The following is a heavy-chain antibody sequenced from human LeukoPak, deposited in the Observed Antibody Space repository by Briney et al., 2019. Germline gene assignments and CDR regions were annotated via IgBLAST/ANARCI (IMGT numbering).Heavy chain of an antibody. CDR1: GGTFSSYA. CDR2: IIPIFGTA. V-gene: IGHV1-69*05. Sequence: ASVKVSCKASGGTFSSYAIGWVRQAPGQGLEWMGRIIPIFGTANYAQKFQGRVTITTDESTSTAYMEPSSLRSEDTAVYYCARGTVAGLFDYWGQGTLVTVSS. J-gene: IGHJ4*02. D-gene: IGHD6-19*01. CDR3: ARGTVAGLFDY.